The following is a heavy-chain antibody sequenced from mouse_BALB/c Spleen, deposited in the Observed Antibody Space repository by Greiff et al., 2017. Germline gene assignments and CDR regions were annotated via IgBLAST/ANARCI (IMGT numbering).Heavy chain of an antibody. CDR1: GFTFSSYY. CDR2: INSNGGST. D-gene: IGHD1-2*01. J-gene: IGHJ1*01. V-gene: IGHV5-6-2*01. CDR3: ARLGLRLYWYFDV. Sequence: EVQGVESGGGLVKLGGSLKLSCAASGFTFSSYYMSWVRQTPEKRLELVAAINSNGGSTYYPDTVKGRFTISRDNAKNTLYLQMSSLKSEDTALYYCARLGLRLYWYFDVWGAGTTVTVSS.